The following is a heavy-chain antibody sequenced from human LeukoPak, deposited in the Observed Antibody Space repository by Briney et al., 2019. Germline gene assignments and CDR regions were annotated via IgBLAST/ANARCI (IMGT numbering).Heavy chain of an antibody. CDR2: INHSGST. CDR1: GGSFSGYY. J-gene: IGHJ4*02. Sequence: SETLSLTCAVYGGSFSGYYWSWIRQPPGKGLEWIGEINHSGSTNYNPSLKSRVTISVDTSKNQFSLKLSSVTAADTAVYYCARGLDSSGYYYVDYCGQGTPVTVSS. D-gene: IGHD3-22*01. V-gene: IGHV4-34*01. CDR3: ARGLDSSGYYYVDY.